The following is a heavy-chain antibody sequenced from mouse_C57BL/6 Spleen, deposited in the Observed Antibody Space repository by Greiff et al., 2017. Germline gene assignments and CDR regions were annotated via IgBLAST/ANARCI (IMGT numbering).Heavy chain of an antibody. J-gene: IGHJ3*01. CDR1: GFNIKDDY. CDR3: TTERVFAY. V-gene: IGHV14-4*01. CDR2: IDPENGDT. Sequence: EVQLQQSGAELVRPGASVKLSCTASGFNIKDDYMHWVKQRPEQGLEWIGWIDPENGDTEYASKFQGKATITADTSSNTAYLQLSSLTSEDTAVYYCTTERVFAYWGQGTLVTVSA.